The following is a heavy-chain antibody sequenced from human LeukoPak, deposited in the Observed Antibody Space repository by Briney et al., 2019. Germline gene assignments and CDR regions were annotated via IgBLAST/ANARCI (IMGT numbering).Heavy chain of an antibody. CDR2: INPNSGGT. CDR3: ARGITGTTLGIDY. CDR1: GYTFTGYY. V-gene: IGHV1-2*02. J-gene: IGHJ4*02. D-gene: IGHD1-7*01. Sequence: ASVKVSCKASGYTFTGYYMHWVRQAPGQGLEWMGWINPNSGGTNYAQKFRGRVTMTRDTSISTAYMELSRLRSDDTAVYYCARGITGTTLGIDYWGQGTLATVSS.